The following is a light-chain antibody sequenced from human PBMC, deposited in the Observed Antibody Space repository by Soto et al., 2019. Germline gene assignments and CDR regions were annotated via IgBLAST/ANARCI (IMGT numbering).Light chain of an antibody. J-gene: IGKJ1*01. CDR3: QQYHKWPQT. CDR1: QSVNSH. V-gene: IGKV3-15*01. CDR2: GAS. Sequence: IVMTQSPATLSMSPGERATLSCMASQSVNSHLAWYQQKPGQAPRLLISGASSRATGIPARFSGSESGTEFTLTISSLQSEDFAVYYGQQYHKWPQTFGQGTKVEI.